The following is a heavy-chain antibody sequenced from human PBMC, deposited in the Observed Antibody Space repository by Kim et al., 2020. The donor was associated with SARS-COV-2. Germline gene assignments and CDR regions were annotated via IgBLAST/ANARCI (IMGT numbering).Heavy chain of an antibody. CDR3: ARDWGYCSGGSCYPNDLYYYYYMDV. CDR2: INAGNGNT. J-gene: IGHJ6*03. D-gene: IGHD2-15*01. Sequence: ASVKVSCKASGYTFTSYAMHWVRQAPGQRLEWMGWINAGNGNTKYSQKFQGRVTITRDTSASTAYMELSSLRSEDTAVYYCARDWGYCSGGSCYPNDLYYYYYMDVWGKGTTVTVSS. CDR1: GYTFTSYA. V-gene: IGHV1-3*01.